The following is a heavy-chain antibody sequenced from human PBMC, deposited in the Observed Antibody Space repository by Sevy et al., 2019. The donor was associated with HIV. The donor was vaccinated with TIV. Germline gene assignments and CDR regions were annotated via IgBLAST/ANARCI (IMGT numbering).Heavy chain of an antibody. Sequence: GGSLRLSCGTSGFIFSNYGFHWVRQAPGKGLEWVSYISNTGSSIYYSDSVKGRFTMSRDNAKNSLYLQMNSLRGEDTAVYYCARDLPPSATTVSHFDYWGRGTLVTVSS. J-gene: IGHJ4*02. V-gene: IGHV3-48*04. CDR1: GFIFSNYG. CDR2: ISNTGSSI. CDR3: ARDLPPSATTVSHFDY. D-gene: IGHD4-17*01.